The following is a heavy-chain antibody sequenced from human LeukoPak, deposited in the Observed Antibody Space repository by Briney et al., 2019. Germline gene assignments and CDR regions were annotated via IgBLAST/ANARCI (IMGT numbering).Heavy chain of an antibody. J-gene: IGHJ5*02. CDR2: INHSGST. Sequence: PSETLSLTCAVYGGSFSGYYWSWIRQPPGKGLEWIGEINHSGSTNYNPSLKSRVTISVDTSKNQFSLKLSSVTAADTAVYYCVRDLTSVDPWGQGTLVTVSS. CDR1: GGSFSGYY. V-gene: IGHV4-34*01. CDR3: VRDLTSVDP. D-gene: IGHD3-9*01.